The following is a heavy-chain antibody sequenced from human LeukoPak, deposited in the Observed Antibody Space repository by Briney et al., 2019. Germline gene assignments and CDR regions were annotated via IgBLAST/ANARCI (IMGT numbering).Heavy chain of an antibody. Sequence: PGGSLRLSCAASGFTFSSYAMSWVRQAPGKGLEWVSAISGSGGSTYYADSVKGRFTISRDNSKNTLYLQMNSLRAEDTAVYYCAKRRRPVKTKDDYFDYWGQGTLVTVSS. CDR2: ISGSGGST. J-gene: IGHJ4*02. V-gene: IGHV3-23*01. CDR1: GFTFSSYA. CDR3: AKRRRPVKTKDDYFDY.